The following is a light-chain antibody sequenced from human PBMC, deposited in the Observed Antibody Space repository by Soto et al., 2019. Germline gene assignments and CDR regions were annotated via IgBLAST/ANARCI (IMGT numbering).Light chain of an antibody. CDR3: QQYNNWPPWT. CDR1: QSVSSN. Sequence: EIVMTQSPATLSVSPGERATLSCRASQSVSSNLAWYQQKPGQAPRLLIYGASTRATGIPARFSGSGSGTEFTLTLGSLQSEDFVVYYCQQYNNWPPWTFGQGTKVEIK. V-gene: IGKV3-15*01. CDR2: GAS. J-gene: IGKJ1*01.